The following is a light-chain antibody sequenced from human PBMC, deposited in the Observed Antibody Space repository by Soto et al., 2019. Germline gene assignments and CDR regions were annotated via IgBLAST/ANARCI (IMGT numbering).Light chain of an antibody. J-gene: IGLJ1*01. V-gene: IGLV2-11*01. CDR2: DVT. CDR1: SSNVGGYNY. CDR3: CSYAGTYIHYV. Sequence: QSALTQPRSVSGSPGQSVTISCTGTSSNVGGYNYVSWYQQHPGKAPKLMISDVTNRPSGVPDRFSGSKSGNTASLTISGLQPEDEADYDCCSYAGTYIHYVFGSGTKLTVL.